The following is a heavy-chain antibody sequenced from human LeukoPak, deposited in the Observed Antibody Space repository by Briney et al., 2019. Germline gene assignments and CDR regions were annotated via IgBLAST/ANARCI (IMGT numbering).Heavy chain of an antibody. CDR3: ASSMITFGGVIVHRLNY. D-gene: IGHD3-16*02. V-gene: IGHV1-69*05. CDR1: GYTFTGYY. CDR2: IIPIFGTA. Sequence: ASVKVSCKASGYTFTGYYMHWVRQAPGQGLEWMGGIIPIFGTANYAQKFQGRVTITTDESTSTAYMELSSLRSEDTAVYYCASSMITFGGVIVHRLNYWGQGTLVTVSS. J-gene: IGHJ4*02.